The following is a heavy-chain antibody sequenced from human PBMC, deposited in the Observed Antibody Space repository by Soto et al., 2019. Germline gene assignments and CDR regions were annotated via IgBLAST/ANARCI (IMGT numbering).Heavy chain of an antibody. Sequence: PSETLSLTCTVSGGSIANNNYFWGWARQPPGKGLEWIGSAAYSGGTYKNPSLKSRVTVSADTSKNQFSLKLTSVTAADTAVYYCAKVVVGATSHSDFDSWGQGTLVTVSS. V-gene: IGHV4-39*01. CDR3: AKVVVGATSHSDFDS. D-gene: IGHD2-15*01. CDR1: GGSIANNNYF. CDR2: AAYSGGT. J-gene: IGHJ4*02.